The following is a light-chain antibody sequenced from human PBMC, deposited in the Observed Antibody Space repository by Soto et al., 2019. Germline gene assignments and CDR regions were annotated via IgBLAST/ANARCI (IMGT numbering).Light chain of an antibody. V-gene: IGLV1-40*01. J-gene: IGLJ1*01. Sequence: QSVLTQPPSVSGAPVQRVTISCSGSSSNIGAGYDVHWYQQGSGTAPKLLIYGNTNRPSGVPDRFSGSKSGNSASLAITGLQAEDEADYYCKSYDSRLSDYVFGPGTKLTVL. CDR3: KSYDSRLSDYV. CDR2: GNT. CDR1: SSNIGAGYD.